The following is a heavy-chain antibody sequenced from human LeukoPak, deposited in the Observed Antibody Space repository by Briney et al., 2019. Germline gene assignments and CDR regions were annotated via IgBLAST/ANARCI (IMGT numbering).Heavy chain of an antibody. CDR3: ARGLLGLPRITMVRGNYYYYGMDV. J-gene: IGHJ6*02. CDR2: INHSGST. D-gene: IGHD3-10*01. V-gene: IGHV4-34*01. CDR1: GGSFSGYY. Sequence: PSETLSLTCAVYGGSFSGYYWSWIRQPPGKGLEWIGEINHSGSTNYNPSLKSRVTISVDTSKNQFSLKLSSVTAADTAVYYCARGLLGLPRITMVRGNYYYYGMDVWGQGTTVTVSS.